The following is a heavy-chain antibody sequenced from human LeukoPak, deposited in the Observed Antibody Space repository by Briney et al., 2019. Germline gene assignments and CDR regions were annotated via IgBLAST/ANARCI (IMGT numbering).Heavy chain of an antibody. CDR1: GFTVSSNY. Sequence: PGGSLRLSCAASGFTVSSNYMSWVRQAPGKGLEWVSVIYSGGSTYYADSVKGRFTISRHNSKNTLYLQMNSLRAEDTAVYYCARGQRSYYYDSSGYLDYWGQGTLVTVSS. CDR3: ARGQRSYYYDSSGYLDY. CDR2: IYSGGST. V-gene: IGHV3-53*04. J-gene: IGHJ4*02. D-gene: IGHD3-22*01.